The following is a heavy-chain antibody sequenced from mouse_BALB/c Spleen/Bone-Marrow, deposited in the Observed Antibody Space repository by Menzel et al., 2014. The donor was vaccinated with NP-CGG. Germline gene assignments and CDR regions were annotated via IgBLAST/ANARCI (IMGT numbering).Heavy chain of an antibody. CDR1: GFTFGSFG. J-gene: IGHJ2*01. V-gene: IGHV5-17*02. CDR3: TRGGNWDDFDY. D-gene: IGHD4-1*01. CDR2: ISSVCSTI. Sequence: EVKLVESGGGLVQPGGSRKLSCAASGFTFGSFGMHWVRQAPEKGLEWVAYISSVCSTIFYADTVKGRFTVSRDNPKNTLFLQMTSLRSEDTAMYYCTRGGNWDDFDYWGQGTTLTVSS.